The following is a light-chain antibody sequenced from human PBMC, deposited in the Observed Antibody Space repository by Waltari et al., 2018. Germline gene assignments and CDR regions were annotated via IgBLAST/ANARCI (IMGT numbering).Light chain of an antibody. CDR1: GIGSKR. Sequence: SYVLTQSPSMSVAPGKTARITCGGDGIGSKRVHWYQQETGQAPVLVVHNDNDRPSGIPERFSGSNSGNTATLTISRVEAGDEADYYCQVWDSSSEHYVFGTGTRVTVL. CDR3: QVWDSSSEHYV. CDR2: NDN. V-gene: IGLV3-21*03. J-gene: IGLJ1*01.